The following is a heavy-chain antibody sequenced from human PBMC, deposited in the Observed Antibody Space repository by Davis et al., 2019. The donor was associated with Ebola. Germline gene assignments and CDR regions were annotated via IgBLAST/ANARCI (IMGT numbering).Heavy chain of an antibody. Sequence: GESLKISCQGSGYSFTNYWISWVRQMPGKGLEWMGRIDPSDSYTNYSPSFQGHVTISADKSISTAYLQWSSLKASDTAMYYCARHVFDFDMAFDYWGQGTLVTVSS. CDR3: ARHVFDFDMAFDY. CDR2: IDPSDSYT. D-gene: IGHD2-21*01. CDR1: GYSFTNYW. J-gene: IGHJ4*02. V-gene: IGHV5-10-1*01.